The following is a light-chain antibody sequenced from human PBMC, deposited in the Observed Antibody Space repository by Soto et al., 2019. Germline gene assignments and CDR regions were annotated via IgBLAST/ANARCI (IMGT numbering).Light chain of an antibody. CDR2: GNS. V-gene: IGLV1-40*01. Sequence: QSVLTQPPSVSGAPGQRVTISCTGSSSNIGAGYDVHWYQQLPGTAPKLLIYGNSNRPSGVPDRFSGSKSGTSASLAITGLQAEDEADYYCQSYDSSLSGNVVFGGETKVTVL. CDR3: QSYDSSLSGNVV. J-gene: IGLJ2*01. CDR1: SSNIGAGYD.